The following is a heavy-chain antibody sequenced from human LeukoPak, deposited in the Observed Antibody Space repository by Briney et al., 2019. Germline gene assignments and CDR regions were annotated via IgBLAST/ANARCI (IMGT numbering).Heavy chain of an antibody. Sequence: ASVKVSCKASGYTFTSYYMHWVRQAPGQGLEWMGWMNPNSGNTGYAQKFQGRVTMTRNTSISTAYMELSSLRSEDTAVYYCARAYDFPDYWGQGTLVTVSS. CDR2: MNPNSGNT. CDR3: ARAYDFPDY. CDR1: GYTFTSYY. D-gene: IGHD3-3*01. V-gene: IGHV1-8*02. J-gene: IGHJ4*02.